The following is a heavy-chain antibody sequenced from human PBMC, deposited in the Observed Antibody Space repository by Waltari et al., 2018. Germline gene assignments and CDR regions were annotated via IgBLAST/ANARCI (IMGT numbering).Heavy chain of an antibody. CDR1: GFMFESYT. CDR3: ATPHDYGDYVFDY. Sequence: EVELLESGGGQVKPGESLRLSCVGSGFMFESYTMTWVRQAPGKGLEWVASIRAYSGYKYYADSVEGRFTVSRDNGQKSLFLQMSRLTAADTGVYYCATPHDYGDYVFDYWGRGTLVTVSS. J-gene: IGHJ4*02. V-gene: IGHV3-21*02. D-gene: IGHD4-17*01. CDR2: IRAYSGYK.